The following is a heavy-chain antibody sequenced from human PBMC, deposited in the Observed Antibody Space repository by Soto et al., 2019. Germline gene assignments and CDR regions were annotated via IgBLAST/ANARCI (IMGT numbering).Heavy chain of an antibody. D-gene: IGHD4-17*01. CDR3: AKDLLPNTVTTCGS. CDR1: GFTFDSHG. CDR2: ISSDGNNK. Sequence: QVQLVESGGGAVQPGRSLRLSCAASGFTFDSHGMHWVRQAPGMGLEWVAVISSDGNNKYYADSVKGRFTISRDNFNNILYLQMSSLRAEDTAVYYCAKDLLPNTVTTCGSWGQGTLVTVSS. V-gene: IGHV3-30*18. J-gene: IGHJ5*02.